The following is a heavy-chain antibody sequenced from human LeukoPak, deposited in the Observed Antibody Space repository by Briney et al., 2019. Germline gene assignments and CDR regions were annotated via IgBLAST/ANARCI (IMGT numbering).Heavy chain of an antibody. CDR3: ANRRVGATSHY. J-gene: IGHJ4*02. Sequence: GGSLRLSCAASGFTFSSYAMSWVRQAPGKGLEWVSAISGSGGSTYYADSVKGRFTISRDNSKNTLYLQMNSLRAEDTAVYYCANRRVGATSHYRGQGTLVTVSS. V-gene: IGHV3-23*01. CDR2: ISGSGGST. D-gene: IGHD1-26*01. CDR1: GFTFSSYA.